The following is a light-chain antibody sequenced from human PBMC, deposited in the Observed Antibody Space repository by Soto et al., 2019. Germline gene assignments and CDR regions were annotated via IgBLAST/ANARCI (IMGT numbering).Light chain of an antibody. CDR1: QSVSSY. V-gene: IGKV3-11*01. Sequence: EIVLTQSPATLSLSPGERATLSCRASQSVSSYLAWYQQKPGQAPRLLIYDASNRATGIPARFSGSGSGTDFTLTISSLEPEDFAVYYCQQRSNWPPWTFGQGTKA. CDR3: QQRSNWPPWT. J-gene: IGKJ1*01. CDR2: DAS.